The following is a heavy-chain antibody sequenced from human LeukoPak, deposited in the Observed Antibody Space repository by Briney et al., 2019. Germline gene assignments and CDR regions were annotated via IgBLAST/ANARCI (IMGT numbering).Heavy chain of an antibody. CDR3: ARVGSITIFWGHAFDI. CDR2: INTDGSST. Sequence: GGSLRLSCAASGFTFSSYRMHWVRQAPGKGLVWVSRINTDGSSTSYADSVKGRFTISRDNAKNTLYLQMNSLRAEDTAVHYCARVGSITIFWGHAFDIWGQGTMVTVSS. V-gene: IGHV3-74*01. D-gene: IGHD3-9*01. J-gene: IGHJ3*02. CDR1: GFTFSSYR.